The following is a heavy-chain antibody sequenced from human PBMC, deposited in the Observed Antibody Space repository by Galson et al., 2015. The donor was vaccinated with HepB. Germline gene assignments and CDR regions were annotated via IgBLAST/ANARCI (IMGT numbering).Heavy chain of an antibody. J-gene: IGHJ2*01. CDR1: GFMFSRYG. Sequence: SLRLSCAASGFMFSRYGMHWVRQAPGKGLEWVAVISYDGSNKYYADSVKGRFTISRDNSKNTLYLQMNSLRAEDTAVYYCARDSAYSMIVVVPYWYFDLWGRGTLVTVSS. V-gene: IGHV3-30*19. CDR3: ARDSAYSMIVVVPYWYFDL. D-gene: IGHD3-22*01. CDR2: ISYDGSNK.